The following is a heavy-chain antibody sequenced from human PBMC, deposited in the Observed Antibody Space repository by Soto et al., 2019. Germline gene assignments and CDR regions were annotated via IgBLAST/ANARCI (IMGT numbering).Heavy chain of an antibody. V-gene: IGHV3-23*01. J-gene: IGHJ4*02. CDR2: FRAGGDDGTT. Sequence: EVHLLESGGGLVQPGGSLRLSCVASGFTFSSYSMSWVRQPPGKGLEWVSGFRAGGDDGTTYYSDSVKGRFTISRDNSNNALFVQMNSLRAANTAIYNSAKKVNAGSGSQYFDYFGQGNMVTVSS. CDR3: AKKVNAGSGSQYFDY. CDR1: GFTFSSYS. D-gene: IGHD3-10*01.